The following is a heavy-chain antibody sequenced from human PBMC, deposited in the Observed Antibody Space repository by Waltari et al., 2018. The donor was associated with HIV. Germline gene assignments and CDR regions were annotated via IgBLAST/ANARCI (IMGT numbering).Heavy chain of an antibody. V-gene: IGHV3-49*05. J-gene: IGHJ4*02. CDR3: SRDSYRQWLVRY. Sequence: EVQLVESGGNLVKPGRSLRLSCTTSGFTFGDFGLNWFRQAPGKGLEWVRSISSKADGATTEYAAAGKGRFTISTQDSKSIVYLQMNRLKTEDTAVYYCSRDSYRQWLVRYWGQGTLVTVSS. CDR1: GFTFGDFG. D-gene: IGHD6-19*01. CDR2: ISSKADGATT.